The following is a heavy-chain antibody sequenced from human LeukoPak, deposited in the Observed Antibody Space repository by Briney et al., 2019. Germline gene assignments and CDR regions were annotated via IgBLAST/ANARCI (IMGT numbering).Heavy chain of an antibody. J-gene: IGHJ5*02. D-gene: IGHD2-15*01. CDR2: IDPSDSYT. Sequence: GESLKISCKGSGYSFTSYWISWVRQMPGKGLEWMGRIDPSDSYTNYSPSFQGHVTISADKSFSTAYLQWSSLKASDTAMYYCATHPAYCSGGSCYGNWFDPWGQGTLVTVSS. CDR1: GYSFTSYW. CDR3: ATHPAYCSGGSCYGNWFDP. V-gene: IGHV5-10-1*01.